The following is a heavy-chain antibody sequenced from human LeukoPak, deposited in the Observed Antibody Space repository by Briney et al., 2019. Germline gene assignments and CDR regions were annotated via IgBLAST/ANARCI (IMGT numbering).Heavy chain of an antibody. J-gene: IGHJ4*02. CDR2: IYHSGST. D-gene: IGHD3-10*01. Sequence: SETLSLTCTVSGGSISSYYWSWIRQPPGKGLEWIGSIYHSGSTNDNPSLKSRVTTSVDTSKNQFSLSLSSVTAADTAVYYCARNADMYYYVDNWGQGTLVTVSS. V-gene: IGHV4-59*12. CDR3: ARNADMYYYVDN. CDR1: GGSISSYY.